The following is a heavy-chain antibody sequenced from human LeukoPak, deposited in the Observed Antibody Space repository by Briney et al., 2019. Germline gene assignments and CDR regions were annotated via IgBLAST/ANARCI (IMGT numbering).Heavy chain of an antibody. Sequence: SETLSLTCTVSGGSISSSSYYWGWIRQPPGKGLERIGSIYYSGSTYDNPSPTSRVTLSVDTSKNQSSLKLSSVTAADTAVYYCASYYDSSGSYLDYWGQGTLVPVSS. CDR1: GGSISSSSYY. CDR3: ASYYDSSGSYLDY. D-gene: IGHD3-22*01. CDR2: IYYSGST. V-gene: IGHV4-39*07. J-gene: IGHJ4*02.